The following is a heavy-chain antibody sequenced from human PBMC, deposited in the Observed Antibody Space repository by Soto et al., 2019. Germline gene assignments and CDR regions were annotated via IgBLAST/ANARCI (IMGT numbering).Heavy chain of an antibody. J-gene: IGHJ4*02. V-gene: IGHV3-23*01. CDR1: GFTFSTYA. CDR2: IQGRDDTT. Sequence: VQLLESGGGLVQPGGSLTLSCAASGFTFSTYAMGWVRQAPGKGLEWVSTIQGRDDTTFYADSVRGRFTISRDNSKNTMSLQMNPLRGDDTAVYYCAKETDPRCCYGVDYWGQGARVTVSS. CDR3: AKETDPRCCYGVDY. D-gene: IGHD2-2*01.